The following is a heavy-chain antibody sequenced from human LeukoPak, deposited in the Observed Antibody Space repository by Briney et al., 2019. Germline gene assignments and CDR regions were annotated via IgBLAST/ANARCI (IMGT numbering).Heavy chain of an antibody. CDR2: ISSSGGST. CDR3: AKGGIAVTGRYYFDY. D-gene: IGHD6-19*01. Sequence: GGSLRLSCAASGFTFTNFAMTWARQAPGKGLEWVLTISSSGGSTYYADSVKGRFTISRDNSKNTLYLQMNSLIAEDTAVYYCAKGGIAVTGRYYFDYWGQGTPVTVSS. V-gene: IGHV3-23*01. J-gene: IGHJ4*02. CDR1: GFTFTNFA.